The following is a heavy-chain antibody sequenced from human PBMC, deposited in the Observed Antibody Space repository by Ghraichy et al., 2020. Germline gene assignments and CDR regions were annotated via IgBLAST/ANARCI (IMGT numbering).Heavy chain of an antibody. CDR1: GGTFSSYA. D-gene: IGHD3-3*01. CDR3: AGAPTDFWSDPPTPYYYGMDV. Sequence: SVKVSCKASGGTFSSYAISWVRQAPGQGLEWMGRIIPILGIANYTQKFQGRVTITADKSTSTAYMELSSLRSEDTAVYYCAGAPTDFWSDPPTPYYYGMDVWGQGTTVTVSS. CDR2: IIPILGIA. V-gene: IGHV1-69*04. J-gene: IGHJ6*02.